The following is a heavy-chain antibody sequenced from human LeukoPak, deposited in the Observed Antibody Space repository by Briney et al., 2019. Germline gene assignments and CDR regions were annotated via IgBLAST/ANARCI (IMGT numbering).Heavy chain of an antibody. CDR2: IYHSGYT. J-gene: IGHJ5*02. Sequence: TLSLTCAVSGGSISSGDYSWNWTRQPPGKGLEWIGSIYHSGYTFYNPSFKSRVTISVDTSKNQFSLKLNSVTAADAALYYCAREGPVRWFDPWGQGTLVTVSS. CDR3: AREGPVRWFDP. CDR1: GGSISSGDYS. V-gene: IGHV4-30-4*07.